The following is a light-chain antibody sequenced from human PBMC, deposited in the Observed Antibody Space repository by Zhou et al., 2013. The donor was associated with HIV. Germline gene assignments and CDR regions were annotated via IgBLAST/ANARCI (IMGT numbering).Light chain of an antibody. Sequence: DIQMTQSPSTLSASVGDRVTITCRASQSISNWMAWYQQKPGKAPKLLIYKASSLQSGVPSRFSGSGSGTEFTLTISSLQPEDFATYYCQQSSNSPWTFGQGTKVDVK. CDR3: QQSSNSPWT. J-gene: IGKJ1*01. CDR2: KAS. CDR1: QSISNW. V-gene: IGKV1-5*03.